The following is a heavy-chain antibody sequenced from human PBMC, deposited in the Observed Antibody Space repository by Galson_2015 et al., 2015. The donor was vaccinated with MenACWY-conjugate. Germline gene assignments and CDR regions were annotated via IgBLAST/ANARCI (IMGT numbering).Heavy chain of an antibody. Sequence: SLRLSCAGSGFALSSYWMAWVRQAPGKGLEWVANINQDGSKKNYVDSVKGRFILSRDNTKNSLFLQMSSLTAEDTAVYYCVRDSSPKYNGAWLDVFDIWGQGTKVTVSS. V-gene: IGHV3-7*03. CDR3: VRDSSPKYNGAWLDVFDI. J-gene: IGHJ3*02. CDR2: INQDGSKK. D-gene: IGHD6-19*01. CDR1: GFALSSYW.